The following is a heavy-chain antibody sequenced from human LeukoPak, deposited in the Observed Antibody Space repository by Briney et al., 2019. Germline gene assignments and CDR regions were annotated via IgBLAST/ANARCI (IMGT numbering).Heavy chain of an antibody. CDR1: GFTFSSYA. D-gene: IGHD6-19*01. CDR2: ISSNGGST. J-gene: IGHJ4*02. CDR3: ARGHWYSSGQREFDY. Sequence: QPGRSLRLSCAASGFTFSSYAMHWVRQAPGKGLEYVSAISSNGGSTYYANSVKGRFTISRDNSKNTLYLQMGSLRAEDMAVYYCARGHWYSSGQREFDYWGQGTLVTVSS. V-gene: IGHV3-64*01.